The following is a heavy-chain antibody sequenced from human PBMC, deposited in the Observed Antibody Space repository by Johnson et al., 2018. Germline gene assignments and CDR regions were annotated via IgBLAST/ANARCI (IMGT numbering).Heavy chain of an antibody. D-gene: IGHD5-12*01. V-gene: IGHV1-46*01. CDR1: GYTFISYY. CDR2: INPSGGST. CDR3: ARAAPYEVVDY. Sequence: QVQLVQSGAEVKKPGASVKVSCKASGYTFISYYLHWVRQAPGQGLQWMGIINPSGGSTNYAQEFQGRVTMARDTSTSTVYMELSSPRADDTAVYYCARAAPYEVVDYWGQGTLVTVSS. J-gene: IGHJ4*02.